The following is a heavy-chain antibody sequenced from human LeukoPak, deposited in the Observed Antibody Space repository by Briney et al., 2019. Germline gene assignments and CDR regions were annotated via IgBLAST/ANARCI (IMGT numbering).Heavy chain of an antibody. CDR2: INPNSGGT. CDR3: ARALYEQWLVFDY. V-gene: IGHV1-2*02. D-gene: IGHD6-19*01. CDR1: GYTFTGYY. J-gene: IGHJ4*02. Sequence: ASVKVSCKASGYTFTGYYMHWVRQAPGQGLEWMGWINPNSGGTNYAQKFQGRVTMTTDTSTSTAYMELRSLRSDDTAVYYCARALYEQWLVFDYWGQGTLVTVSS.